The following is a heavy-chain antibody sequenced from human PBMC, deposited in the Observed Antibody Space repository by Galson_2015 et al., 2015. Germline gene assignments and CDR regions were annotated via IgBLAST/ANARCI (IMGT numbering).Heavy chain of an antibody. Sequence: SPRLSCAASGFTFSRYWMSWVRQAPGKGLEWVAKIKEDGSEKEYVDSVKGRFTISRDNAKNSLYLQMNSLRVADTAVYYCARDRYQLQDYYGMDVWGQGTTVTVSS. V-gene: IGHV3-7*01. CDR3: ARDRYQLQDYYGMDV. D-gene: IGHD2-2*01. CDR1: GFTFSRYW. CDR2: IKEDGSEK. J-gene: IGHJ6*02.